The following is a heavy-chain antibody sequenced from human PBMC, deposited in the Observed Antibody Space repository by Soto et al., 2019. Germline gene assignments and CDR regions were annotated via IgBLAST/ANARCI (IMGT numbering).Heavy chain of an antibody. CDR3: ARGLRTGNYGMDV. CDR2: INPSGGST. V-gene: IGHV1-46*01. J-gene: IGHJ6*02. CDR1: GYTFTSYY. Sequence: ASVKVSCKASGYTFTSYYMHWVRQAPGQGLEWMGIINPSGGSTSYAQKFQGRLTIAADESTSTAYMELTSLTSADTAIYFCARGLRTGNYGMDVWGQGTTVTVSS. D-gene: IGHD2-15*01.